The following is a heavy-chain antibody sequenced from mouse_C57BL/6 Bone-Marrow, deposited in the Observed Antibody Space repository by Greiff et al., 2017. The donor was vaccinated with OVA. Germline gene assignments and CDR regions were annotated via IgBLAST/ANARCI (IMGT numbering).Heavy chain of an antibody. D-gene: IGHD3-3*01. CDR3: ARGTLFAY. V-gene: IGHV1-26*01. CDR2: INPNNGGT. J-gene: IGHJ3*01. CDR1: GYTFTDYY. Sequence: VQLKQSGPELVKPGASVKISCKASGYTFTDYYMNWVKQSHGKSLEWIGDINPNNGGTSYNQKFKGKATLTVDKSSSTAYMELRSLTSEDSAVYYCARGTLFAYWGQGTLVTVPA.